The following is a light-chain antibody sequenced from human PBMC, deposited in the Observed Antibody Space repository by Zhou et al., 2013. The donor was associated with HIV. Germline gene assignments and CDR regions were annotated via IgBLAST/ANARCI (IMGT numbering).Light chain of an antibody. CDR3: QHSYARPLS. CDR1: HSIGSW. V-gene: IGKV1-5*01. CDR2: GAS. J-gene: IGKJ4*01. Sequence: DIQMTQSPLTLSSTVGDRVTITCRASHSIGSWLAWYQQKPGKAPKLLIYGASSLQSGVPERFIGGGTGTDFALTIHGVLPEDAATYYCQHSYARPLSFGEGTKV.